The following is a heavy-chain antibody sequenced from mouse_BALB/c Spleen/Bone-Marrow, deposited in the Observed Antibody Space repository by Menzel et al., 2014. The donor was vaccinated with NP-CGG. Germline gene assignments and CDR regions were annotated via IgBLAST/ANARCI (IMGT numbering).Heavy chain of an antibody. CDR1: GFTFIAYT. Sequence: EVMLVESGGGLVEPGGSLKLSCAASGFTFIAYTMSWVRQTPEKRLEWVAYINNGGGSTYYPDTVKGRFTISRDNAKNTLYLQMSSLKSEDTAMYYCARHGEERPVLAMDYWGQGTPVTVSS. CDR3: ARHGEERPVLAMDY. CDR2: INNGGGST. D-gene: IGHD2-14*01. V-gene: IGHV5-12-2*01. J-gene: IGHJ4*01.